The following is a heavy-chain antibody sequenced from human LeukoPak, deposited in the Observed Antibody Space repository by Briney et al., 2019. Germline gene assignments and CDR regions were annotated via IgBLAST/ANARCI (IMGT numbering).Heavy chain of an antibody. CDR3: VRTPSGIYNYWSGSFHKDYFYYMDA. J-gene: IGHJ6*03. D-gene: IGHD3-3*01. V-gene: IGHV3-74*01. CDR1: GFTFTNYW. CDR2: ISSDGTST. Sequence: PGGSLRLPCAASGFTFTNYWLHWVRQAPGKGLAWVSRISSDGTSTSYADSVKGRFAISRDNAKNTLSLQMNSLRDEDTAVYYCVRTPSGIYNYWSGSFHKDYFYYMDAWGEGTTVTVSS.